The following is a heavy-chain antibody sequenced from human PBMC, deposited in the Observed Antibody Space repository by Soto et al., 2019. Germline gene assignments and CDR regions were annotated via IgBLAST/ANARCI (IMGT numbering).Heavy chain of an antibody. CDR3: ARAHCSGGSCYRNSYYYGMDV. Sequence: QVQLVQSGAEVKKPGSSVKVSCKASGGTFSSYAISWVRQAPGQGLEWMGGIIPIFGTANYAQKFQGRVRITANEPTSTAYMELSSLRSEDTAVYYLARAHCSGGSCYRNSYYYGMDVWGQGTTVTVS. J-gene: IGHJ6*02. CDR1: GGTFSSYA. V-gene: IGHV1-69*12. D-gene: IGHD2-15*01. CDR2: IIPIFGTA.